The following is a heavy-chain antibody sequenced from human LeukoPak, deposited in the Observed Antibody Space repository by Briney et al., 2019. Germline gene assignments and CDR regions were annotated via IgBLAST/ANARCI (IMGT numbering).Heavy chain of an antibody. CDR1: GYTFTSYG. CDR2: ISAYNGNT. V-gene: IGHV1-18*01. J-gene: IGHJ4*02. Sequence: ASVKVSCKASGYTFTSYGISWVRQAPGQGLEWMGWISAYNGNTNYAQKLQGRVTMTTDTSTSTAYMELRSLRSDDTAVYFCSKQKTEYDILTGSNFDYWGQGTLVTVSS. D-gene: IGHD3-9*01. CDR3: SKQKTEYDILTGSNFDY.